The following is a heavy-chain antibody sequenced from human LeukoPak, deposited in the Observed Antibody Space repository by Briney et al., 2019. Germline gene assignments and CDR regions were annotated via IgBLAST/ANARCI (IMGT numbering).Heavy chain of an antibody. CDR2: ISWNSGSI. Sequence: GRSLRLSCAASGFTFDDYAMHWVRQAPGKGLEWVSGISWNSGSIGYADSVKGRFTISGDNAKNSLYLQMSSLRAEDMALYYCAKGYSSGHSDAFDIWGQGTMVTVSS. CDR1: GFTFDDYA. CDR3: AKGYSSGHSDAFDI. D-gene: IGHD6-19*01. J-gene: IGHJ3*02. V-gene: IGHV3-9*03.